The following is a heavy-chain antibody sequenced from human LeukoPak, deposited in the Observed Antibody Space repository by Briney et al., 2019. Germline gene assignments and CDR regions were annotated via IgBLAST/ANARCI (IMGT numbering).Heavy chain of an antibody. CDR2: ISAYNGNT. D-gene: IGHD3-9*01. Sequence: ASVKVSCKASGYTFTSYGISWVRQAPGQGLEWMGWISAYNGNTNYAQKLQGRVTMTTDTSTSTAYMELRSLRSDDTAVYYCARGNVLRYFDWLLHFDYWGQGTLVTVSS. J-gene: IGHJ4*02. CDR3: ARGNVLRYFDWLLHFDY. CDR1: GYTFTSYG. V-gene: IGHV1-18*01.